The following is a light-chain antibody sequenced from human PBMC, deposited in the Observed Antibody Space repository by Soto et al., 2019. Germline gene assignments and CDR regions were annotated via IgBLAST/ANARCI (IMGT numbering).Light chain of an antibody. CDR1: ESVSSY. CDR2: DAS. J-gene: IGKJ4*01. CDR3: QQYGSSPLT. Sequence: EIVVTQTPATLSLSPGERATLSCRASESVSSYLAWYQQKPGQAPRLLIYDASNRATGIPARFSGSGSGTDFTLTISSLAPEDFAIYYCQQYGSSPLTFGGGTKVDI. V-gene: IGKV3-11*01.